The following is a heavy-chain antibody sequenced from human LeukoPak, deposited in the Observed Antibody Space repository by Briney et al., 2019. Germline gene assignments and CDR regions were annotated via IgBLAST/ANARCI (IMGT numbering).Heavy chain of an antibody. J-gene: IGHJ5*02. D-gene: IGHD4-17*01. CDR2: ISFDGSNK. CDR3: AREETETTLNWFDP. Sequence: GRSLRLSCAASGFTFSTYAMHWVRQAPGKGLEWVAIISFDGSNKYYADSVKGRFTISRDNSKNTLFLQMHSLRDEDTAVYYCAREETETTLNWFDPWGQGTLVTVSS. CDR1: GFTFSTYA. V-gene: IGHV3-30*04.